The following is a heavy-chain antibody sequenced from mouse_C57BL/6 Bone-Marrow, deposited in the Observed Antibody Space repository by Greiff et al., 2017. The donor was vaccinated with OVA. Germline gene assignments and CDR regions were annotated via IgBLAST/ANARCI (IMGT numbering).Heavy chain of an antibody. CDR1: GFTFSSYG. J-gene: IGHJ1*03. Sequence: EVKVVESGGDLVKPGGSLKLSCAASGFTFSSYGMSWVRQTPDKRLEWVATISSGGSYTYYPDSVKGRFTISRDNAKNTLYLQMSSLKSEDTAMYYCARHETMITRWYIDVWGTGTTVTVSS. V-gene: IGHV5-6*01. CDR3: ARHETMITRWYIDV. CDR2: ISSGGSYT. D-gene: IGHD2-4*01.